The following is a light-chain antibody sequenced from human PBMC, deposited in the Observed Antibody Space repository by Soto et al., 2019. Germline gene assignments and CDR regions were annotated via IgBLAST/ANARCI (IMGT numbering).Light chain of an antibody. V-gene: IGKV3-20*01. CDR3: QQHGTSPPSWT. J-gene: IGKJ1*01. CDR1: QSVTSNY. CDR2: GAS. Sequence: ETVLTQSPGTLSLSPGERATLFCRASQSVTSNYLAWYQQKPGQAPRLLIYGASSRATGIPDRFSGSGSGTAFTLTIIRLEPEDFAVYYCQQHGTSPPSWTFGQGTTVEIK.